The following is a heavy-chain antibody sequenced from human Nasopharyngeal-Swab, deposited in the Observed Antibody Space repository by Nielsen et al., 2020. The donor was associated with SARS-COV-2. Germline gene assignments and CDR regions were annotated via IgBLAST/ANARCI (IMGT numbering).Heavy chain of an antibody. Sequence: ESLKISCTASGGSISSSTYYWAWIRQPPGKGLEWIGSIYYGGSTYYNPSLKSRVTISVDTSKNQFSLKLSSVTAADTAVYYCATLSSSWYEYYFDYWGQGTLVTVSS. D-gene: IGHD6-13*01. CDR1: GGSISSSTYY. J-gene: IGHJ4*02. CDR2: IYYGGST. V-gene: IGHV4-39*01. CDR3: ATLSSSWYEYYFDY.